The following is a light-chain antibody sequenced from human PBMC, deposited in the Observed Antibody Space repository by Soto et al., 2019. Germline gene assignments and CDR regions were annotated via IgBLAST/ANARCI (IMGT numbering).Light chain of an antibody. CDR2: LNSDGSH. CDR3: QTWGTGIHV. J-gene: IGLJ1*01. Sequence: QPVLTQSPSASASLGASVKLTCTLSRGHSSYAIAWHQQQPEKGPRYLMKLNSDGSHSKGDGSPDRFSGSSSGAERYLIISRLQSEDEADYYCQTWGTGIHVFGTGTKVTVL. CDR1: RGHSSYA. V-gene: IGLV4-69*01.